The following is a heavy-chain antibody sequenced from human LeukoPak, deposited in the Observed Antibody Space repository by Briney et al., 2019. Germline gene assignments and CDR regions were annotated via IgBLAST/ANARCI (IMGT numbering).Heavy chain of an antibody. V-gene: IGHV3-53*01. D-gene: IGHD3-10*02. CDR1: GFTVSSNS. Sequence: GGSLRLSCTVSGFTVSSNSMSWVRQAPGKGLEWVSFIFSSTHYSDSVKGRFTISRDNAKNSLYLQTNSLRAEDTAVYYCAELGITMIGGVWGKGTTVTISS. CDR3: AELGITMIGGV. CDR2: IFSST. J-gene: IGHJ6*04.